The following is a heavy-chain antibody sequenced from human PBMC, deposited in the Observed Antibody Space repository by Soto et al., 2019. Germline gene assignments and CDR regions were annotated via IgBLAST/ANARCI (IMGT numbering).Heavy chain of an antibody. CDR1: GYSFTSYW. J-gene: IGHJ4*02. CDR3: ASSYDSSGYYPFHY. V-gene: IGHV5-51*01. D-gene: IGHD3-22*01. CDR2: IYPGDSDT. Sequence: PGESLKISCQGSGYSFTSYWIGWVRQMPGKGLEWMGIIYPGDSDTRYSPSFQGQITISADKSISTAYLQWSSLKASDTAMYYCASSYDSSGYYPFHYWGQGTLVTVSS.